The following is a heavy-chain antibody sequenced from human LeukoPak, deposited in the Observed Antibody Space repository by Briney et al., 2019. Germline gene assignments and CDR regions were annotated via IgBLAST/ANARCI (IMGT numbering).Heavy chain of an antibody. CDR2: IWYDGSNK. J-gene: IGHJ6*03. D-gene: IGHD6-13*01. V-gene: IGHV3-33*06. Sequence: PGRSLRLSCAASGFTFSSYGMHWVRQAPGKGPEWVAVIWYDGSNKYYADSVKGRFTISRDNSKNTLYLQMNSLRAEDTAVYYCAKVGSSWYDDYYYYMDVWGKGTTVTVSS. CDR1: GFTFSSYG. CDR3: AKVGSSWYDDYYYYMDV.